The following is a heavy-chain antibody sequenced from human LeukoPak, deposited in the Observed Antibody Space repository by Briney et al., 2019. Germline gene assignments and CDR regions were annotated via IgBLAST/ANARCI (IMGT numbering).Heavy chain of an antibody. Sequence: GGSLRLSCAASGFTFSDYYMSWIRQAPGKGLEWVSYISSSGSTIYYADSVKGRFTISRDNSKNTLYLQMNSLRAEDTAVYYCARDLVRGGRYYYGMDVWGQGTTVTVSS. CDR1: GFTFSDYY. J-gene: IGHJ6*02. CDR3: ARDLVRGGRYYYGMDV. CDR2: ISSSGSTI. D-gene: IGHD3-10*01. V-gene: IGHV3-11*04.